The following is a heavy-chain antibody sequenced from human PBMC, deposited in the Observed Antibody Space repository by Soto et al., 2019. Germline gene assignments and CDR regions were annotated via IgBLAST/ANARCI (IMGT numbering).Heavy chain of an antibody. CDR1: GGSISSSSYY. V-gene: IGHV4-39*01. J-gene: IGHJ6*02. D-gene: IGHD3-22*01. CDR2: IYYSGST. Sequence: SETLSLTCTVSGGSISSSSYYWGWIRQPPGKGLEWIGSIYYSGSTYYNPSLKSRVTISVDTSKNQFSLKLSSVTAADTAVYYCASGYHSSGYYFTDYYYYGMDVWGQGTTVTVSS. CDR3: ASGYHSSGYYFTDYYYYGMDV.